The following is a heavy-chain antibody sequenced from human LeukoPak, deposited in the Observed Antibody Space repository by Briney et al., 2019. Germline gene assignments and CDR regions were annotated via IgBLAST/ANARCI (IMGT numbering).Heavy chain of an antibody. D-gene: IGHD6-6*01. Sequence: HPGGSLRLSCAASGFTFSSYWMTWVRQAPGKGLEWVAFIRYDGSNKYYADSVKGRFTISRDNSKNTLYLQMNSLRAEDTAVYYCAKDGMSIAARAGYFDYWGQGTLVTVSS. V-gene: IGHV3-30*02. CDR3: AKDGMSIAARAGYFDY. CDR2: IRYDGSNK. J-gene: IGHJ4*02. CDR1: GFTFSSYW.